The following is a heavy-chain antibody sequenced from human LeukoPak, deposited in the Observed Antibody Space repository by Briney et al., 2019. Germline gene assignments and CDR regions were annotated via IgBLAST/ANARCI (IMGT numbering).Heavy chain of an antibody. CDR3: AKESPDYGDYVGLYYYYYMDV. V-gene: IGHV3-30*18. Sequence: GGSLRLSCAASGFTFSSYGMHWVRQAPGKGPEWVAVISYDGSNKYYADSVKGRFTISRDNSKNTLYLQMNSLRAEDTAVYYCAKESPDYGDYVGLYYYYYMDVWGKGTTVTVSS. J-gene: IGHJ6*03. CDR1: GFTFSSYG. CDR2: ISYDGSNK. D-gene: IGHD4-17*01.